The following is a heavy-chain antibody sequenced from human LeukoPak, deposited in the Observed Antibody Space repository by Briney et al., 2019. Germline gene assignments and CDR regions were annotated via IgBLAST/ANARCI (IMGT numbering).Heavy chain of an antibody. J-gene: IGHJ4*02. V-gene: IGHV3-64D*06. CDR3: ASYGSGSQVLDY. CDR1: GFTFSSYA. CDR2: ISSNGGST. D-gene: IGHD3-10*01. Sequence: GGSLRLSCSASGFTFSSYAMHWVRQAPGKGLEYVSAISSNGGSTYYADSVKGRFTISRDNSKNTLYLQMSSLRSEDTAVYYCASYGSGSQVLDYWGQGTLVTVSS.